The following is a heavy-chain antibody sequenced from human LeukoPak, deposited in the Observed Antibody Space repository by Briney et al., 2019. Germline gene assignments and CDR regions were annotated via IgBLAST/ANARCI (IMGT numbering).Heavy chain of an antibody. CDR2: INHSGST. D-gene: IGHD4-17*01. J-gene: IGHJ6*03. V-gene: IGHV4-34*01. Sequence: PSETLSLTCAVYGGSFSGYYWSWIRQPPGKGLEWIGEINHSGSTNYNPSLKSRVTISVDTSKNQFSLKLSSVTAADTAVYYCARGAPRTYGDWYYYYYYMDVWGKGTTVTVSS. CDR1: GGSFSGYY. CDR3: ARGAPRTYGDWYYYYYYMDV.